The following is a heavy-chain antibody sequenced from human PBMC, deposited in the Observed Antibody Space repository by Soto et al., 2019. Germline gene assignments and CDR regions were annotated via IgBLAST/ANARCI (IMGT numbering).Heavy chain of an antibody. D-gene: IGHD2-15*01. CDR2: IIPIFGTA. V-gene: IGHV1-69*13. J-gene: IGHJ4*02. CDR3: ARGSVSRVAATAPDF. CDR1: GGTFSSYA. Sequence: SVKVSCKASGGTFSSYAISWVRQAPGQGLEWMGGIIPIFGTANYAQKFQGRVTITADESTSTAYMELSSLRSEDTAVYYCARGSVSRVAATAPDFWGQGTLVTV.